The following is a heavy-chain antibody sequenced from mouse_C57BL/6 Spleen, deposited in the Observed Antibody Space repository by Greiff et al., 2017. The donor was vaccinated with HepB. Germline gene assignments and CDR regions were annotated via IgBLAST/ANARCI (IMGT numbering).Heavy chain of an antibody. Sequence: EVHLVESGPGLVKPSQSLSLTCSVTGYSITSGYYWNWIRQFPGNKLEWMGYISYDGSNNYNPSLKNRISITRDTSKNQFFLKLNSVTTEDTATYYCARGGYYGSSYWFAYWGQGTLVTVSA. V-gene: IGHV3-6*01. CDR3: ARGGYYGSSYWFAY. CDR1: GYSITSGYY. D-gene: IGHD1-1*01. CDR2: ISYDGSN. J-gene: IGHJ3*01.